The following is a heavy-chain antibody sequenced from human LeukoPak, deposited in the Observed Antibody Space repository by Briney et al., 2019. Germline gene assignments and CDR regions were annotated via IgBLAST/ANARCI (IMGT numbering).Heavy chain of an antibody. CDR2: ISSGDNT. CDR1: GFTFSTNA. D-gene: IGHD1-20*01. V-gene: IGHV3-23*01. Sequence: GGSLRLSCAASGFTFSTNAMSWVRQAPGKGLEWVSGISSGDNTYYVDSVKGRFTISRDNSKNTLFLQMNSLRAEDTAVYYCARDRMIGTNTNWFDPWGQGTLVTVSS. CDR3: ARDRMIGTNTNWFDP. J-gene: IGHJ5*02.